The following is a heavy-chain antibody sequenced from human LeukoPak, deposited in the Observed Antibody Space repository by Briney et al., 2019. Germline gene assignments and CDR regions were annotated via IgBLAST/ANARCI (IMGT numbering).Heavy chain of an antibody. CDR3: ARVFRYYGSSGYSARGAFDI. D-gene: IGHD3-22*01. CDR1: GGSISSYY. J-gene: IGHJ3*02. V-gene: IGHV4-4*07. CDR2: IYTSGST. Sequence: NPSETLSLTCTVSGGSISSYYWSWIRQPAGKGLEWIGRIYTSGSTNYNPSLKSRVTMSVDTSKNLFSLKLSSVTAADTAVYYCARVFRYYGSSGYSARGAFDIWGQGTMVTVSS.